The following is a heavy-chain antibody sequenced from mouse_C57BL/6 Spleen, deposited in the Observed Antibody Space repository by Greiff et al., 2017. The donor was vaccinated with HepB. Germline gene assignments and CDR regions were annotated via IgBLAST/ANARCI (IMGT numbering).Heavy chain of an antibody. CDR1: GYTFTGYW. CDR3: AIPITTVVATRYFDV. V-gene: IGHV1-9*01. Sequence: QVQLQQSGAELMKPGASVKLSCKATGYTFTGYWIEWVKQRPGHGLEWIGEILPGSGSTNYNEKFKGKATFTADKSSNTAYMQLSSLTTEDSAIYFCAIPITTVVATRYFDVWGTETTVTVSS. D-gene: IGHD1-1*01. CDR2: ILPGSGST. J-gene: IGHJ1*03.